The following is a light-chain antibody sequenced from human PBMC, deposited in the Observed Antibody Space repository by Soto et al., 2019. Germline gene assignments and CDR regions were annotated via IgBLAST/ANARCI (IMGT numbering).Light chain of an antibody. CDR1: QAVSSN. CDR2: AAS. J-gene: IGKJ3*01. V-gene: IGKV3-15*01. CDR3: QHYNNWPFT. Sequence: EIWMTQSPATLSVSPGERATLSCRASQAVSSNLAWYQQKPGQAPRLLIYAASTRAAGIPDRFSGSGSGTGFTLTITSLQSEDFAVYYCQHYNNWPFTFGPGTKVDIK.